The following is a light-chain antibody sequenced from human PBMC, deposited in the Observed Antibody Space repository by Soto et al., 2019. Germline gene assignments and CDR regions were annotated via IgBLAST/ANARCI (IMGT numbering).Light chain of an antibody. CDR2: DAS. V-gene: IGKV3-15*01. CDR3: QQYDNRPRT. CDR1: QSVRSN. J-gene: IGKJ1*01. Sequence: EKVMTKSPATLSVSPGERATLSCRASQSVRSNLAWYQQKPGQPPRLLIYDASTRATGIPSRFSGSGSGTEFTFTISSLKSEDFSVYYCQQYDNRPRTFGQGTRVDFK.